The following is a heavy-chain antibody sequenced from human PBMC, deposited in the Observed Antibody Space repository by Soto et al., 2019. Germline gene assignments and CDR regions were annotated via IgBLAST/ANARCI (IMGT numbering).Heavy chain of an antibody. Sequence: TCAVPQECRGRASNWGAVLRPPGKGLEWIGSIYHSGSTYYNPSLKSRGTISVDTSKNQFSLKLSSVTAADTAVYYCAIGGSYYSNSICSYSFHYCVPRT. CDR1: QECRGRASN. J-gene: IGHJ4*02. D-gene: IGHD3-22*01. CDR2: IYHSGST. CDR3: AIGGSYYSNSICSYSFHY. V-gene: IGHV4-38-2*01.